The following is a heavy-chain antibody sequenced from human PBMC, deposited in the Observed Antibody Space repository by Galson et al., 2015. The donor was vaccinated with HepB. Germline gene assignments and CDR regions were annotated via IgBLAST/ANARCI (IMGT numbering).Heavy chain of an antibody. Sequence: SLRLSCATSAFTFSSYNMHWVRQAPGKGLGWVSGISGDSTYMYYADSVKGRITISRDNAKNSLDLQMTSLRADDTAVYYCARDPPLGTPFDFWGQGTLVTVSS. V-gene: IGHV3-21*01. CDR1: AFTFSSYN. D-gene: IGHD7-27*01. J-gene: IGHJ4*02. CDR3: ARDPPLGTPFDF. CDR2: ISGDSTYM.